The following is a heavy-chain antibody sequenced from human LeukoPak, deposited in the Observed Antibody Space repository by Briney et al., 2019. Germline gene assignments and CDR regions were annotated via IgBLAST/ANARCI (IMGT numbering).Heavy chain of an antibody. CDR3: ARTRVVPAAIGGGNWFDP. D-gene: IGHD2-2*02. CDR1: GGTISSYT. Sequence: ASVKVSCKASGGTISSYTISWVRQAPGQGLEWMGWINPNSGGTNYAQKFQGRVTMTRDTSISTAYMELSRLRSDDTAVYYCARTRVVPAAIGGGNWFDPWGQGTLVTVSS. J-gene: IGHJ5*02. V-gene: IGHV1-2*02. CDR2: INPNSGGT.